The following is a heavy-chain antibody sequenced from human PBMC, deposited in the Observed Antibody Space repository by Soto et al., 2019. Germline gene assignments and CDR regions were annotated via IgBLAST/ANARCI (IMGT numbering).Heavy chain of an antibody. CDR3: ARAVAGTGSFQH. V-gene: IGHV3-23*01. J-gene: IGHJ1*01. CDR2: ISGSGGST. Sequence: EVQLLESGGGLVQPGGSLRLSCAASGFTFSSYAMSWVRQAPGKGLEWVSAISGSGGSTYYADSVKGRFTISRDNSKNTLYLQMNSLRAEDTAEYYCARAVAGTGSFQHWGQGTLVTVSS. D-gene: IGHD6-19*01. CDR1: GFTFSSYA.